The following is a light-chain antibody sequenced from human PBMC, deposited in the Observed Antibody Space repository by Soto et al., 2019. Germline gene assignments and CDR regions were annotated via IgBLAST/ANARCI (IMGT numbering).Light chain of an antibody. J-gene: IGKJ3*01. V-gene: IGKV3-11*01. CDR1: QSVSSY. Sequence: EIVFTQSPATLSLSPGERATLSCRASQSVSSYLAWYQQKPGQAPRLLIYDASNRATGIPARFSGSGSGTDFTLTISSLEPEDFAVYYCQQRYNWPPFTFGPGTKVDIK. CDR2: DAS. CDR3: QQRYNWPPFT.